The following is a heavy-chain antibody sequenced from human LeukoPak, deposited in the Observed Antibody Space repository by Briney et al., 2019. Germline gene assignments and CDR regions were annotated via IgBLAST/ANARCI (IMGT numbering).Heavy chain of an antibody. Sequence: GGSLRLSCAASGFTFRSNWMHWVRHAPGKGLVWVSRINSDGSVTDYADSVKGRFTISRDNGKKTLYLHMDSLRAEDTAVYYCVRPSESWLGQGLWGQGTLVTVSS. D-gene: IGHD6-25*01. J-gene: IGHJ4*02. V-gene: IGHV3-74*01. CDR2: INSDGSVT. CDR1: GFTFRSNW. CDR3: VRPSESWLGQGL.